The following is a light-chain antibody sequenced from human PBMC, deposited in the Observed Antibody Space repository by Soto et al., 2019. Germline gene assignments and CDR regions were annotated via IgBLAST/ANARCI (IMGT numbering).Light chain of an antibody. CDR2: DVS. J-gene: IGLJ1*01. V-gene: IGLV2-14*01. CDR1: SSDVGGYNY. Sequence: QPVLTQPASVSGSPGQSITISCTGTSSDVGGYNYVSWYQQHPGKAPKLMIYDVSNRPSGVSNRFSGSKSGNTASLTISGLQAEDEADYYCSSYTSSSTLPLYVFGTGTKLTVL. CDR3: SSYTSSSTLPLYV.